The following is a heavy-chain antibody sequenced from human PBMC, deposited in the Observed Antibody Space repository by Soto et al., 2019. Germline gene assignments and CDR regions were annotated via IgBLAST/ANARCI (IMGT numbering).Heavy chain of an antibody. CDR2: IYHSGST. V-gene: IGHV4-4*01. CDR3: PSLALDCFYP. D-gene: IGHD3-16*01. Sequence: QVQLQESGPGLVKPSGTLSLTCAVSGGSISSSNWWSWVRQPPGKGLEWIGEIYHSGSTNYNPSLKSYVTSTGPKAVPHLSLGLRSGTAASPAVYCCPSLALDCFYPWGQGTLVTVSS. J-gene: IGHJ5*02. CDR1: GGSISSSNW.